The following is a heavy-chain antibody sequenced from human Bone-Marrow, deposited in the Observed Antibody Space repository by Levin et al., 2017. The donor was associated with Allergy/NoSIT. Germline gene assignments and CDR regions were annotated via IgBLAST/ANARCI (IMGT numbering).Heavy chain of an antibody. CDR3: GKDRVDTSMVSHYYSYYGMDV. V-gene: IGHV3-30*18. Sequence: GGSLRLSCAASGFTFSAHAMHWVRQAPGKGLEWVAVISSDGSDTHYAVSVKGRFTISRETSKNTLYLQMNSLRPEDTASYYCGKDRVDTSMVSHYYSYYGMDVWGQGTSVTVSS. D-gene: IGHD5-18*01. J-gene: IGHJ6*02. CDR2: ISSDGSDT. CDR1: GFTFSAHA.